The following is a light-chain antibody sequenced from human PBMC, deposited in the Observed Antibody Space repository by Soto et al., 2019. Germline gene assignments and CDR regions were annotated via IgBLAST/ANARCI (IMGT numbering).Light chain of an antibody. Sequence: ALTQPPSASGSPGQSVAISCTGTSSDVGGYNYVSWYQQHPGKAPKLMIYEVNKRPSGVPDRFSGSKSGNTASLTVSGLLAEDEADYYCSSYAGSSNVFGTGTKLTVL. J-gene: IGLJ1*01. CDR3: SSYAGSSNV. CDR2: EVN. CDR1: SSDVGGYNY. V-gene: IGLV2-8*01.